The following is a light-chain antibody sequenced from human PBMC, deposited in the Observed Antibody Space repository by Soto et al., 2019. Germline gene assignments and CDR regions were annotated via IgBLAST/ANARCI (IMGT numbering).Light chain of an antibody. CDR1: QSVSSN. CDR2: GAS. CDR3: QKYNNWPHT. J-gene: IGKJ3*01. V-gene: IGKV3-15*01. Sequence: EIVMTQSPATLSVSPGERATLSCRASQSVSSNLAWYQQKPGQAPRLLIYGASTRATGIPARFSGSGSGKEFTLTISSLQSEDFAVYYCQKYNNWPHTFGPGTKVDIK.